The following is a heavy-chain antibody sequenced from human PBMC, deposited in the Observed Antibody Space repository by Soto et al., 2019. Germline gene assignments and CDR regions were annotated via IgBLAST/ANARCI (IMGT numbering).Heavy chain of an antibody. J-gene: IGHJ3*02. Sequence: QVQLVQSGTEVKKPGASVKVTYKTSGYTFANHGINWVRQAPGQGLEWMGWINPYNANTNYAQKLQGRVTMTTDTSTTTSYMDLRSLTSDDTAVYYCARDRVAGIWGDAFDIWGQGTVVTVSS. CDR2: INPYNANT. CDR1: GYTFANHG. D-gene: IGHD3-16*01. V-gene: IGHV1-18*04. CDR3: ARDRVAGIWGDAFDI.